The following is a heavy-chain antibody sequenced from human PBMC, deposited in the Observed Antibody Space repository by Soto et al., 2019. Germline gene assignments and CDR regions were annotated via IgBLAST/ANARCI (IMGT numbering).Heavy chain of an antibody. Sequence: EVQLLESGGGLVQPGGSLRLSCAASGFTFGSFAMSWVRQPPGAGLDWVSSISGGSSSIYYADSVKGRFTISRDNSQNTLSLQMNSRTVEDTAVYDCANASGGSGNYRFEYWGQGTLVTVSS. CDR2: ISGGSSSI. D-gene: IGHD3-10*01. V-gene: IGHV3-23*01. CDR1: GFTFGSFA. J-gene: IGHJ4*02. CDR3: ANASGGSGNYRFEY.